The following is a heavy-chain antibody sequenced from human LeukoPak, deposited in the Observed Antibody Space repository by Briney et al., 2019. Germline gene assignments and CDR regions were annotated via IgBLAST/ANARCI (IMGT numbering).Heavy chain of an antibody. Sequence: GGSLRLSCAASGFTFGSYSMNWVRQAPGKGLEWVSSISSSSSYIYYADSVKGRFTISRDNAKNSLYLQMNSLRAEDTAVYYCARDPSYGGNSDYWGQGTLVTVSS. CDR1: GFTFGSYS. V-gene: IGHV3-21*01. CDR3: ARDPSYGGNSDY. J-gene: IGHJ4*02. D-gene: IGHD4-23*01. CDR2: ISSSSSYI.